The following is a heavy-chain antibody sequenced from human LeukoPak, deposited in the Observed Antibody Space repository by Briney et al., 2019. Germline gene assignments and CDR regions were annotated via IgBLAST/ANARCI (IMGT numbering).Heavy chain of an antibody. D-gene: IGHD2-2*01. Sequence: GGSLRLSCAASGFTFSSYAMSWLRQAPGKALEWVSAISGSGGSTYYADSVKGRFTISRDNSKNTLYLQMNSLRAEDTAVYYCAKDEDIVVVPAASDYWGQGTLVTVSS. J-gene: IGHJ4*02. CDR1: GFTFSSYA. CDR2: ISGSGGST. V-gene: IGHV3-23*01. CDR3: AKDEDIVVVPAASDY.